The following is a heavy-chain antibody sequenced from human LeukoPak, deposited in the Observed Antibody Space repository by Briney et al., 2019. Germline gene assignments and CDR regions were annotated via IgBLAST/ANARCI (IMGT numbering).Heavy chain of an antibody. Sequence: HPGGSLRLSCAASGFTLSSSAMNWVRQAPGKGLEWVSAISGSGGSTYYADSVKGRFAISRDNSKNTLYLQMNSLRAEDTAVYYCAKIGSTSSLAHFDYWGQGTLVTVSS. J-gene: IGHJ4*02. CDR2: ISGSGGST. CDR3: AKIGSTSSLAHFDY. D-gene: IGHD2-2*01. CDR1: GFTLSSSA. V-gene: IGHV3-23*01.